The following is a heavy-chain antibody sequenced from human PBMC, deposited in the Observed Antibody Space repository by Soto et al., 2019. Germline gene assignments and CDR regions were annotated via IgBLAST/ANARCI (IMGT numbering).Heavy chain of an antibody. CDR3: ARERAIGTTRGLGN. J-gene: IGHJ4*02. V-gene: IGHV1-46*01. CDR2: IKTTGGST. Sequence: QVQLVQSGAAVKKPGASVKVSCKASGYTFTSHYMHWVRQAPGQGLEWMGIIKTTGGSTTYAQKFQGRVTMTRDTSTSTVNMELTSLRYEDTAIYYCARERAIGTTRGLGNWGQGTLVTVSS. D-gene: IGHD1-1*01. CDR1: GYTFTSHY.